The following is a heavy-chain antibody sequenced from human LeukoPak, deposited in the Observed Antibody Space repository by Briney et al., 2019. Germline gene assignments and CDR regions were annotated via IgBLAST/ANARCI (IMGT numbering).Heavy chain of an antibody. CDR3: ARAEVAAAGTEFDY. V-gene: IGHV1-8*01. CDR1: GYTFTSYD. J-gene: IGHJ4*02. CDR2: MNPNSGNT. Sequence: ASVKVSCKASGYTFTSYDINWVRQATGQGLEWMGWMNPNSGNTGYAQKFQGRVTMTRNTSISTAYMELSSLRSEDTAVYYCARAEVAAAGTEFDYWGQGTLVAVSS. D-gene: IGHD6-13*01.